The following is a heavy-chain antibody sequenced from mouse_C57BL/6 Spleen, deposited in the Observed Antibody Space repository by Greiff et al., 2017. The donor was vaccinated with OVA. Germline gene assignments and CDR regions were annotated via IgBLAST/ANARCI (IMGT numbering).Heavy chain of an antibody. D-gene: IGHD2-5*01. J-gene: IGHJ2*01. V-gene: IGHV1-42*01. CDR2: INPSTGGT. Sequence: VQLQQSGPELVKPGASVKISCKASGYSFTGYYMNWVKQSPAKGLEWIGAINPSTGGTTYNQKFKAKATLTVDQASSPAYMQLKSLPSEDSAVYYCARYYSNYCDYWGQGTTLTVSS. CDR3: ARYYSNYCDY. CDR1: GYSFTGYY.